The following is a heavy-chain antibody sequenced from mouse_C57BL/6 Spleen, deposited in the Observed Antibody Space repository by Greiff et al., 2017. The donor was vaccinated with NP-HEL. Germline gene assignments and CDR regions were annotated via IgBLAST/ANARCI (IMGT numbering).Heavy chain of an antibody. CDR2: IWTGGGT. D-gene: IGHD1-1*01. J-gene: IGHJ4*01. CDR3: ARSPYYGKDSYAMDY. V-gene: IGHV2-9-1*01. CDR1: GFSLTSYA. Sequence: VQGVESGPGLVAPSQSLSITCTVSGFSLTSYAISWVRQPPGKGLEWLGVIWTGGGTNYNSALKSRLSISKDNSKSQVFLKMNSLQTDDTARYYCARSPYYGKDSYAMDYWGQGTSVTVSS.